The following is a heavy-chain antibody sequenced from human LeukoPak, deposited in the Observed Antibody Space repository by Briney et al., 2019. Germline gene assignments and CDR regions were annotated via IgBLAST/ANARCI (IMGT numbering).Heavy chain of an antibody. CDR2: INPNSGGT. D-gene: IGHD5-12*01. J-gene: IGHJ6*02. Sequence: ASVKVSCKASGYTFTGYYMHWVRQAPGQGLEWMGWINPNSGGTNYAQKFQGWVTMTRDTSISTAYMELSRLRSDDTAVYYCARGGIVATSTYYYYGMDVWGQGTTVTVSS. V-gene: IGHV1-2*04. CDR3: ARGGIVATSTYYYYGMDV. CDR1: GYTFTGYY.